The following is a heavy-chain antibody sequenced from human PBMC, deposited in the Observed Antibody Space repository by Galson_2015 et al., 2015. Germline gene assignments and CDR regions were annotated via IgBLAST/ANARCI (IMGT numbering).Heavy chain of an antibody. CDR2: ISSSSSYT. CDR3: ARARVYGSGGNYYFDY. J-gene: IGHJ4*02. CDR1: GFTFSDYY. V-gene: IGHV3-11*06. D-gene: IGHD3-10*01. Sequence: SLRLSCAASGFTFSDYYMSWIRQAPGKGLEWVSYISSSSSYTNYADSVKGRFTISRDNAKNSLYLQMNSLRAEDTAVYYCARARVYGSGGNYYFDYWGQGTLVTVSS.